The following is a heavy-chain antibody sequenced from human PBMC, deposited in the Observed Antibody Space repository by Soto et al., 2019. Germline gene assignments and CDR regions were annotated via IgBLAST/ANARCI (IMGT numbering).Heavy chain of an antibody. CDR1: GYTFADYA. Sequence: ASVKVSCKASGYTFADYAVHWVRQAPGQSLEWMGWINSAHGKTKYSQKFQARVTITRDASATTDYLELSSLRSEDTAVYYCARLVAPGKFDYWGQGTRVTVSS. D-gene: IGHD5-12*01. V-gene: IGHV1-3*04. J-gene: IGHJ4*02. CDR3: ARLVAPGKFDY. CDR2: INSAHGKT.